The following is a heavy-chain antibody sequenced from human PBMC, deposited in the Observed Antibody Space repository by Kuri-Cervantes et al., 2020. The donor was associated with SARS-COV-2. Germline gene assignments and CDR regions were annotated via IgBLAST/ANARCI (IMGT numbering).Heavy chain of an antibody. Sequence: ASVKVSCKVSGYTLTELSMHWVRQAPGKGLEWMGGFDPEDGETIYAQKFQGRVTMTEDTPTDTAYMDLSSLRSEDTAVYYCATSPPYYYYYMDVWGKGTTVTVSS. J-gene: IGHJ6*03. CDR1: GYTLTELS. CDR2: FDPEDGET. CDR3: ATSPPYYYYYMDV. V-gene: IGHV1-24*01.